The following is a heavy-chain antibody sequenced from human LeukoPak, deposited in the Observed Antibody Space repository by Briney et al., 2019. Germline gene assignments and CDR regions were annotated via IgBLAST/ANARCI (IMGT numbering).Heavy chain of an antibody. J-gene: IGHJ5*02. CDR3: ARARGVVSRNWFDP. CDR2: IYTSGST. D-gene: IGHD2-15*01. Sequence: SETLSLTCTVSGGSISSGSYYWSWIRQPAGKGLEWIGRIYTSGSTNYNPSLKSRVTISVDTSKNQFSLKLSSVTAADTAVYYCARARGVVSRNWFDPWGQGTLVTVSS. V-gene: IGHV4-61*02. CDR1: GGSISSGSYY.